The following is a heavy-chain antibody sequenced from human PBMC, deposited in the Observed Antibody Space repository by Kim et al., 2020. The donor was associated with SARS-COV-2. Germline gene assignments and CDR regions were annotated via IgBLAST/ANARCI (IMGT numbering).Heavy chain of an antibody. CDR3: ATETPKLLLEIGHSCYIMDV. J-gene: IGHJ6*02. V-gene: IGHV3-15*01. Sequence: GGSLRLSCVVSGITFRNAWLSWVRQAPGKGLEWVGRIKSKADGGTTDYAAPVEGRYTLSRDDAKNTLYLQMDSLKTEDTGVYYCATETPKLLLEIGHSCYIMDVWRQGTTVTVSS. CDR2: IKSKADGGTT. D-gene: IGHD2-15*01. CDR1: GITFRNAW.